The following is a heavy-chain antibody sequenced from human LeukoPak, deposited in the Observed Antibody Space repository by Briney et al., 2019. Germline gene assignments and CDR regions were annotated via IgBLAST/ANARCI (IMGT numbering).Heavy chain of an antibody. CDR2: ISYDGSNK. D-gene: IGHD3-9*01. J-gene: IGHJ6*02. CDR1: GFTFSSYA. Sequence: GRSLRLSCAASGFTFSSYAMHWVRQAPGKGLEWVAVISYDGSNKYYADSVKGRFTISRDNSKNTLYLQMNSLRAEDRAVYYCAREGYDILTGPPQDVWGQGTTVTVSS. CDR3: AREGYDILTGPPQDV. V-gene: IGHV3-30-3*01.